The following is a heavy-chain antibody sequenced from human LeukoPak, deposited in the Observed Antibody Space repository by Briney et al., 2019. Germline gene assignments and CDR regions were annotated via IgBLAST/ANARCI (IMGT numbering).Heavy chain of an antibody. Sequence: GGSLRLSCAASGFTFSTYTMDWVRQAPGKGLEWVSSISSSSRYIYYADSVKGRFTISRDNAKNSLYLQMNSLRAEDTAVYYCASYTIFGVVISYYYYYMDVWGKGTTVTISS. CDR3: ASYTIFGVVISYYYYYMDV. J-gene: IGHJ6*03. CDR1: GFTFSTYT. V-gene: IGHV3-21*01. D-gene: IGHD3-3*01. CDR2: ISSSSRYI.